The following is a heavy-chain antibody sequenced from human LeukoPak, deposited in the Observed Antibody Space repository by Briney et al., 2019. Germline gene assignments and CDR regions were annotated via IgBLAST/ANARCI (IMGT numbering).Heavy chain of an antibody. Sequence: ASVKVSCXASGGTFSSYAISWVRQAPGQGLEWMGGIVPIFGTANYAQKFQGRVTITTDASTSTAYMELSSLRSEDTAVYYCARGEDSSGSGYWGQGTLVTVSS. V-gene: IGHV1-69*05. J-gene: IGHJ4*02. CDR1: GGTFSSYA. D-gene: IGHD6-19*01. CDR2: IVPIFGTA. CDR3: ARGEDSSGSGY.